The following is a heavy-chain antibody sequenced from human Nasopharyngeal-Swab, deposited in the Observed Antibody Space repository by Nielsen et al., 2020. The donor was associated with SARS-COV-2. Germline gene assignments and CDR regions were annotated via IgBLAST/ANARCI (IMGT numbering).Heavy chain of an antibody. CDR1: GFTFSSYS. CDR2: ISSSSSTI. D-gene: IGHD6-6*01. J-gene: IGHJ6*02. CDR3: ARSSSSPVLYYYGMDV. Sequence: GSSLKISCAASGFTFSSYSMNWVRQAPGKGLEWVSYISSSSSTIYYADSVKGRFTISRDNAKNSLYLQMNSLRDEDTAVYYCARSSSSPVLYYYGMDVWGQGTTVTVSS. V-gene: IGHV3-48*02.